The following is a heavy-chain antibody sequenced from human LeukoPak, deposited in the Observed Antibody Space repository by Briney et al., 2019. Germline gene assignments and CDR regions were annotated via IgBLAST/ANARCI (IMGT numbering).Heavy chain of an antibody. CDR1: GFTFSSYG. CDR3: ARDGSMVRGVITGWFDP. V-gene: IGHV3-33*01. J-gene: IGHJ5*02. Sequence: QAGGSLRLSCAASGFTFSSYGMPWVRQAPGKGLEWVAVIWYDGSNKYYADSVKGRFTISRDNSKNTLYLQMNSLRAEDTAVYYCARDGSMVRGVITGWFDPWGQGTLVTVSS. CDR2: IWYDGSNK. D-gene: IGHD3-10*01.